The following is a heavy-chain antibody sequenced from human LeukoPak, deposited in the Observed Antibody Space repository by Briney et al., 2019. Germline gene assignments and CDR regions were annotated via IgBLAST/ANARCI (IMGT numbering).Heavy chain of an antibody. D-gene: IGHD3-22*01. CDR2: IYYSGST. J-gene: IGHJ4*02. Sequence: SETLSLTCTVSGGSISSSSYYWGWIRQPPGKGLEWIGSIYYSGSTYYNPSLKSRVTISVDTSKNQFSLKLSSVTAADTAVYYRARHRYRYYYDSSGYYDYWGQGTLVTVSS. CDR1: GGSISSSSYY. CDR3: ARHRYRYYYDSSGYYDY. V-gene: IGHV4-39*01.